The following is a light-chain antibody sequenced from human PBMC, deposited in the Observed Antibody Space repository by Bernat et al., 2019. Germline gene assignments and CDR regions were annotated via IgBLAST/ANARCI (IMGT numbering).Light chain of an antibody. V-gene: IGKV1-27*01. CDR1: QGISSY. CDR3: LTYSGAPRT. CDR2: AAS. J-gene: IGKJ3*01. Sequence: DIQMTQSPSSLSASVGDRVTITCRASQGISSYLAWYQQKPGKVPKVLIYAASTLQSGVPSRFSGSGSGTEFTLTINSLQPEDVATYYCLTYSGAPRTFGPGTKLDLK.